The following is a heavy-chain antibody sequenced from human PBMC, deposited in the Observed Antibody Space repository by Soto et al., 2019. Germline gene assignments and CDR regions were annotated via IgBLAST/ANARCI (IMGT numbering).Heavy chain of an antibody. V-gene: IGHV3-23*01. Sequence: EVQLLESGGGLVQPGGSLRLSCAASGFTFSSYGMSWVRQAPGKGLEWVSAISGSGGSTYYADSVKGRFTISRDNSKNTLDLQMNSLRGEDTAVYHCAKSLEVGATTPFDQWGQGTLVTVSS. J-gene: IGHJ4*02. CDR1: GFTFSSYG. CDR2: ISGSGGST. CDR3: AKSLEVGATTPFDQ. D-gene: IGHD1-26*01.